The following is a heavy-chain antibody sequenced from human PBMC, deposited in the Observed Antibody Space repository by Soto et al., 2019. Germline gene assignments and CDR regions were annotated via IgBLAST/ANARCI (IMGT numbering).Heavy chain of an antibody. CDR2: IYYSGST. V-gene: IGHV4-59*01. Sequence: SETLSLTCTVSGGSMSSYYWSWIRLPPGKGLEWIGYIYYSGSTNYNPSLKSRVTISVDTSKNQFSLKLSSVTAADTAVYYCARGRSGGSYYYYYYGMDVWGQGTTVT. J-gene: IGHJ6*02. CDR1: GGSMSSYY. D-gene: IGHD1-26*01. CDR3: ARGRSGGSYYYYYYGMDV.